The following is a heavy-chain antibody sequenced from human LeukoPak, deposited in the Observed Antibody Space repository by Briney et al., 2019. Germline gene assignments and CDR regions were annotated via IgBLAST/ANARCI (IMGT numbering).Heavy chain of an antibody. D-gene: IGHD6-19*01. CDR3: AKVPAGNTVES. J-gene: IGHJ4*02. CDR2: ISISGGST. V-gene: IGHV3-23*01. CDR1: GVTFTNYA. Sequence: GGSLRLSCAASGVTFTNYAMTWVRQAPGKGLEWVSGISISGGSTDYADSVKGRFTISRDNSKNTLYLQMNSLRAEDTAVYYCAKVPAGNTVESWGQGTLVTVSS.